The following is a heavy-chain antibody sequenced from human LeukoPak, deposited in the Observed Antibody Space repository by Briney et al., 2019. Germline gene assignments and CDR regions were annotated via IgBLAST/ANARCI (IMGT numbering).Heavy chain of an antibody. D-gene: IGHD1-7*01. Sequence: GESLKISCKGSGYSFTSYWIGWVRQMPGKGLEWMGIIYPGDSDTRYSPSFQGQVTISADKSISTTYLQWSSLKASDTAMYYCARRQAGTTGAYYGMDVWGQGTTVTVSS. CDR1: GYSFTSYW. CDR2: IYPGDSDT. CDR3: ARRQAGTTGAYYGMDV. J-gene: IGHJ6*02. V-gene: IGHV5-51*01.